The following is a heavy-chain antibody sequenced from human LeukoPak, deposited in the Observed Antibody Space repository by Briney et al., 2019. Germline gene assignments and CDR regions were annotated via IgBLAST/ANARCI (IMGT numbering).Heavy chain of an antibody. D-gene: IGHD2-21*02. Sequence: SETLSLTCTVSGGSFSSYYWSWLRQPPGKGLEWIGYIYYSGSTNYNPSLKSRVTISVDTSKNQFSLKLSSVTAADTAVYYCARDHCGGDCYFPDAFDIWGQGTMVTVSS. CDR3: ARDHCGGDCYFPDAFDI. CDR2: IYYSGST. J-gene: IGHJ3*02. CDR1: GGSFSSYY. V-gene: IGHV4-59*01.